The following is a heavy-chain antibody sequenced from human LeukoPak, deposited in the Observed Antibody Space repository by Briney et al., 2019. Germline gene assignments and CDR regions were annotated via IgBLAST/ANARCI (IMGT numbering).Heavy chain of an antibody. V-gene: IGHV1-2*02. J-gene: IGHJ5*02. CDR1: GYTFTGYY. CDR3: ARGVLIKGDILTGYYNWFDP. CDR2: INPNSGGT. D-gene: IGHD3-9*01. Sequence: GASVKVSCKASGYTFTGYYMHWVRQAPGQGLEWMGWINPNSGGTNYAQKFQGRATMTRDTSISTAYMELSRLRSDDTAVYYCARGVLIKGDILTGYYNWFDPWGQGTLVTVSS.